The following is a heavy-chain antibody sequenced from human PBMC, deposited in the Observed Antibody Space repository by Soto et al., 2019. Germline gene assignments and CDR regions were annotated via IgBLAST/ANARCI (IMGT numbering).Heavy chain of an antibody. J-gene: IGHJ3*02. CDR2: INTDGGIT. V-gene: IGHV3-74*01. CDR1: GFTFSSHW. D-gene: IGHD2-2*01. CDR3: TREAGYCSRTSCYRRAFDS. Sequence: EVQLVESGGDLVQPGGSLRLSCAASGFTFSSHWMHWVRRVPGKGLVWVSHINTDGGITGYADSVKGRFTISSDNAKNTLYLQMNGLRVEDTSVYYCTREAGYCSRTSCYRRAFDSWGQGTKVTVSS.